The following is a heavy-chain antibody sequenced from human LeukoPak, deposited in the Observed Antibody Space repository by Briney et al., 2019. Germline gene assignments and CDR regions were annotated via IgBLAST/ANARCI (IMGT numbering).Heavy chain of an antibody. V-gene: IGHV1-69*04. CDR1: GGTFSSYA. Sequence: SVKVSCKASGGTFSSYAISWVRQAPGQGLEWMGRIIPILGIANYAQKFQGRVTITADKSTSTAYMELSSLRSEDTAVYYCARDSEDSYGPRADYWGQGTLVTVSS. J-gene: IGHJ4*02. CDR2: IIPILGIA. D-gene: IGHD5-18*01. CDR3: ARDSEDSYGPRADY.